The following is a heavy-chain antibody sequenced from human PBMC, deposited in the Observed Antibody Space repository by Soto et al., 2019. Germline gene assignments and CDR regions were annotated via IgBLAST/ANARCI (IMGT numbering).Heavy chain of an antibody. D-gene: IGHD6-13*01. CDR1: GGSVSSGSYY. J-gene: IGHJ4*02. CDR3: ARGYSSSWYPSQYFDY. V-gene: IGHV4-61*01. Sequence: PQTLSLTCTGSGGSVSSGSYYWSWIRQPPAKGLEWTGYLYYSGSTNYNPALKSRVTVSGDTSKTQFSLKLSSVTAADTAVYYCARGYSSSWYPSQYFDYWGQGTVVTVSS. CDR2: LYYSGST.